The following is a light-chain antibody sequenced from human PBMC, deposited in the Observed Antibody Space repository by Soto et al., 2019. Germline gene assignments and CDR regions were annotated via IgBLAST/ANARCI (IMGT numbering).Light chain of an antibody. CDR1: QSVSSNS. Sequence: EIVLTQSPGTLSLSPGESATLSCRASQSVSSNSLAWYRRNPGQPPSLLIYGTSTRATDIPRRFSGSGSGTDFTPTITRLEPEDFAVYFCQQYGDSPPTFGQGTKVEV. CDR2: GTS. V-gene: IGKV3-20*01. J-gene: IGKJ1*01. CDR3: QQYGDSPPT.